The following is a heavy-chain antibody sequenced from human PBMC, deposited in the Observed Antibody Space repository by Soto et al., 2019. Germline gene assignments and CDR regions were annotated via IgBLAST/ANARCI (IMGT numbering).Heavy chain of an antibody. CDR3: AKDRGWFRWLQSEAFDI. V-gene: IGHV3-23*01. J-gene: IGHJ3*02. CDR1: GFTFSSYA. D-gene: IGHD5-12*01. Sequence: GGSLRLSCAASGFTFSSYAMSWVRQAPGKGLEWVSAISGSGGSTYYADSVKGRITISRDNSKNTLYLQMNSLRAEDTAVYYCAKDRGWFRWLQSEAFDIWGQGTMVTVSS. CDR2: ISGSGGST.